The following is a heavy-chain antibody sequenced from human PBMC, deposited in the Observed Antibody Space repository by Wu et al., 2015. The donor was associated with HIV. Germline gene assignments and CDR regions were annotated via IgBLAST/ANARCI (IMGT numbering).Heavy chain of an antibody. CDR2: INPNSGGT. V-gene: IGHV1-2*02. D-gene: IGHD3-22*01. J-gene: IGHJ4*02. CDR3: ARPLEYYDSSGPLGY. Sequence: QVQLVQSGAEVKKPGASVKVSCKASGYTFTGYYMHWVRQAPGQGLEWMGWINPNSGGTNYAQKFQGRVTMTRDTSISTAYMELSRLRSDDTAVYYCARPLEYYDSSGPLGYWGQGTLVTVSS. CDR1: GYTFTGYY.